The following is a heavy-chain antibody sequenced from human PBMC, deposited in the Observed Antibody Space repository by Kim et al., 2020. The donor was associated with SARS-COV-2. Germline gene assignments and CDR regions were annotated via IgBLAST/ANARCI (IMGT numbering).Heavy chain of an antibody. Sequence: YYADSVKGRFTISKDNANNSLYLQMNSLRAEDTAVYYCARDRIVDYGMDVWGQGTTVTVSS. J-gene: IGHJ6*02. V-gene: IGHV3-21*01. CDR3: ARDRIVDYGMDV. D-gene: IGHD3-22*01.